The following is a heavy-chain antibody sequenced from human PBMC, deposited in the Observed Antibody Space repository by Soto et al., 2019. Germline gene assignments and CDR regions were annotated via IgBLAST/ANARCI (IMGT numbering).Heavy chain of an antibody. V-gene: IGHV3-72*01. J-gene: IGHJ4*02. Sequence: GGSLRLSCEDSGFTFGNQFMDLIRQAPGRGLEWVGRIQDKAHVDITEYGATMGGTVSISRDDAKNSLYWEVKRLKTEDTAAYCCACIRATFGYWGPGTLVTVSS. CDR3: ACIRATFGY. CDR1: GFTFGNQF. CDR2: IQDKAHVDIT. D-gene: IGHD3-16*01.